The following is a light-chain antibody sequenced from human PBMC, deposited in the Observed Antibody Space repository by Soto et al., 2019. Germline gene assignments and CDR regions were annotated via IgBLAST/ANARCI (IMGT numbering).Light chain of an antibody. CDR3: QQYGSSPPIS. J-gene: IGKJ5*01. CDR1: QSVSNNY. Sequence: EIVLTQSPGTLSLYPGERATLSCRAGQSVSNNYVAWYQQKPGQAPRLLIYGASNRATGIPDRFSGSGSGTDFTLTISRLEPEDFAVYYCQQYGSSPPISFGQGTRLEIK. V-gene: IGKV3-20*01. CDR2: GAS.